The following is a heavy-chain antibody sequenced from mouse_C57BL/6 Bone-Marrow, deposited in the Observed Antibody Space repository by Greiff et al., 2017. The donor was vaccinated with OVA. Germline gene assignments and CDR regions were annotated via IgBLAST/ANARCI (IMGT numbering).Heavy chain of an antibody. CDR2: IDPSDSYT. Sequence: QVQLKQPGAELVMPGASVKLSCKASGYTFTSYWMHWVKQRPGQGLEWIGEIDPSDSYTNYNQKFKGKSTLTVDKSSSTAYMQLSSLTSEDSAVYYCARSLRRSGGYWGQGTSVTVSS. J-gene: IGHJ4*01. CDR3: ARSLRRSGGY. V-gene: IGHV1-69*01. CDR1: GYTFTSYW. D-gene: IGHD1-1*01.